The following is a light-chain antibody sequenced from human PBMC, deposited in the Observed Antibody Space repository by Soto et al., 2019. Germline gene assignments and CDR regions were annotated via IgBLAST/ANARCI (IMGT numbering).Light chain of an antibody. V-gene: IGLV2-11*01. CDR1: SSDVGGYNY. CDR2: DVS. J-gene: IGLJ3*02. Sequence: QSVLTQPRSVSGSPGQSVTISCTGTSSDVGGYNYVSWYQQHPGKAPKLMIYDVSKRPSGVPDRFSGSKSGNTASLTISGLQAEDEADYYCCSYAGSYTFLFGGGTKLTVL. CDR3: CSYAGSYTFL.